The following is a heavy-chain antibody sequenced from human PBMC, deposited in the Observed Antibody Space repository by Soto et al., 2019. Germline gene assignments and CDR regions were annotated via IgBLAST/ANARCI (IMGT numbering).Heavy chain of an antibody. CDR2: IWYDGSNK. V-gene: IGHV3-33*01. CDR1: GFTFSSYG. Sequence: QVQLVESGGGVVQPGRSLRLSCAASGFTFSSYGMHWVRQAPGKGLEWVAVIWYDGSNKYYADSVKGRFTISRDNSKNTLYLQMNSLRAEDTAVYYCAREDSGYDLYYFDYWGQGTLVTVSS. D-gene: IGHD5-12*01. J-gene: IGHJ4*02. CDR3: AREDSGYDLYYFDY.